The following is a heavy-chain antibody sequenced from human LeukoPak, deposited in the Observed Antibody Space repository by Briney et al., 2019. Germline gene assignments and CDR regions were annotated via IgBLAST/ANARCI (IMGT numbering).Heavy chain of an antibody. J-gene: IGHJ4*02. CDR3: AKDSSGSYYGGMGFDY. Sequence: SQTLSLTCAICGDSVSSRSAAWTWIRQSPERGLEWMGRTFYRSKWSNEYAVSVKSRISIDPDTSKNQFSLQLNSVTPEDTAVYYCAKDSSGSYYGGMGFDYWGQGTLVTVSS. V-gene: IGHV6-1*01. D-gene: IGHD1-26*01. CDR2: TFYRSKWSN. CDR1: GDSVSSRSAA.